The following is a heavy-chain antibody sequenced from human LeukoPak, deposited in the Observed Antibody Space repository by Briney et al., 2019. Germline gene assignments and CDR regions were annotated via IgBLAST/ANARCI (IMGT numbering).Heavy chain of an antibody. D-gene: IGHD3-9*01. J-gene: IGHJ6*02. CDR1: GFTFDDYA. V-gene: IGHV3-9*01. CDR3: AKDILTGYYPPYYYYGMDV. CDR2: ISWNSGSI. Sequence: PGGSLRLSCAASGFTFDDYAMHWVRQAPGKGLEWVSGISWNSGSIGYADSVKGRFTISRDNAKSSLYLQMNSLRAEDTALYYCAKDILTGYYPPYYYYGMDVWGQGTTVTVSS.